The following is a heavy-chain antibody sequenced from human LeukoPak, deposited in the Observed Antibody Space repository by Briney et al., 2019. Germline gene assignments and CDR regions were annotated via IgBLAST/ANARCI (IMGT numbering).Heavy chain of an antibody. Sequence: GGSLRLSCAASGFSFSTYGIHWVRQAPGKGLEWVAVMWYDGSKDYYADSVKGRFTISRDASKNTLYLQMNNLRAEDTAVYYCAKDRETYEYTFDYWGQGTLVTVSS. D-gene: IGHD6-6*01. CDR1: GFSFSTYG. V-gene: IGHV3-33*06. J-gene: IGHJ4*02. CDR3: AKDRETYEYTFDY. CDR2: MWYDGSKD.